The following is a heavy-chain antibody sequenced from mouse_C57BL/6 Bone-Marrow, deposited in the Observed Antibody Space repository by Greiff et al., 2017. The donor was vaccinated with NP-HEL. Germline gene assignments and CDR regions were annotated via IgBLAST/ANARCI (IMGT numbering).Heavy chain of an antibody. Sequence: QQSCKASGYTFTSYWMQWVKQRPGQGLEWIGEIDPSDSYTNYNQKFKGKATLTVDTSSSTAYMQLSSLTSEDSAVYYCARGGLWLRRFAYWGQGTLVTVSA. D-gene: IGHD2-2*01. CDR2: IDPSDSYT. CDR3: ARGGLWLRRFAY. V-gene: IGHV1-50*01. J-gene: IGHJ3*01. CDR1: GYTFTSYW.